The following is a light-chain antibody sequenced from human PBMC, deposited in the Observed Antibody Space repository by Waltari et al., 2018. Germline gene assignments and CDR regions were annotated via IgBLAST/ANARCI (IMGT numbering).Light chain of an antibody. J-gene: IGLJ3*02. CDR2: EVN. V-gene: IGLV2-14*01. CDR3: CSFTRASTWV. Sequence: QSALTQPASVSGSPGQSITISCTGTNGDIRNYNYVSWYQQHPGKAPQLIIYEVNYRPSGVSNRFSGSKSGNTASLTISGLQAEDEADYYCCSFTRASTWVFGGGTKLTVL. CDR1: NGDIRNYNY.